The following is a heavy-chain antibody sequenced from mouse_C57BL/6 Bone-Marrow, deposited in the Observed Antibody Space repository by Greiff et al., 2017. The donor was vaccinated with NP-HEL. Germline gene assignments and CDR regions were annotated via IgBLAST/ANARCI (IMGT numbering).Heavy chain of an antibody. CDR2: INPSSGYT. Sequence: QVQLQQPGAELAKPGASVKLSCKASGYTFTSYWMHWVKQRPGQGLEWIGYINPSSGYTKYNQKFKDKATLTADKSSSTAYMQLSSLTYEDSAVYYCAKNDYDARGWFAYWGQGTLVTVSA. CDR1: GYTFTSYW. CDR3: AKNDYDARGWFAY. V-gene: IGHV1-7*01. D-gene: IGHD2-4*01. J-gene: IGHJ3*01.